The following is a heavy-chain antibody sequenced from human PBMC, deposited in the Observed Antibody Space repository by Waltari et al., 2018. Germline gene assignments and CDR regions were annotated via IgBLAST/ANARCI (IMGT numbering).Heavy chain of an antibody. CDR3: AKRIVGGPFDV. V-gene: IGHV1-69*12. CDR2: IIPIFGTP. D-gene: IGHD1-26*01. CDR1: GGKCGSYA. J-gene: IGHJ3*01. Sequence: QVHLVQSGAEVRKPGSSVRVSCEASGGKCGSYAITWVRQAPGQGLEWMAGIIPIFGTPNYAQKFQGRVHVAADESTRTAYMDLSSLRSDDTGTYYCAKRIVGGPFDVWGQGTVVIVSS.